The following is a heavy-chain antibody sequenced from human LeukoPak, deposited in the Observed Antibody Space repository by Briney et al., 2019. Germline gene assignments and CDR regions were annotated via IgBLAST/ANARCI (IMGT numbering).Heavy chain of an antibody. CDR3: ASGSLGDGYGVGDYYQYMDD. CDR2: IMPLFGTA. CDR1: GGTFNSYA. J-gene: IGHJ6*03. V-gene: IGHV1-69*05. Sequence: GASVKVSCKASGGTFNSYAISWVRQAPGQGLEWMGGIMPLFGTANYAQEFQGRVTFTTDESASTAYMEVSSLRSEDTAVYYCASGSLGDGYGVGDYYQYMDDWGKGTTVTVSS. D-gene: IGHD5-24*01.